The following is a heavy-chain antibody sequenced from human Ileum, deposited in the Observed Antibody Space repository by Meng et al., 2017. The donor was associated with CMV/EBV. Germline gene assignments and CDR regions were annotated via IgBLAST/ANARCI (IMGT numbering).Heavy chain of an antibody. Sequence: QGQLQQWGAGLLKPPETLSLTCPVYGGSFIDYVWTWIRQSPGKGLEWIGEINHKGNTKYNPSLKSRVTISKDTSKKQFSLRMTSVTAADTATYYCVRRGRGSEPWGQGTLVTVSS. CDR3: VRRGRGSEP. V-gene: IGHV4-34*02. J-gene: IGHJ5*02. CDR1: GGSFIDYV. CDR2: INHKGNT. D-gene: IGHD1-26*01.